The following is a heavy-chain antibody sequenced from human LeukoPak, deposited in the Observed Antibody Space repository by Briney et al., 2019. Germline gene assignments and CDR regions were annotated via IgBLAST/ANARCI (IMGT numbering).Heavy chain of an antibody. CDR2: IYYSGST. D-gene: IGHD5-18*01. CDR3: ARGGYSYGYELDY. CDR1: GGSISSSSYY. V-gene: IGHV4-61*01. Sequence: SETLSLTCTVSGGSISSSSYYWSWIRQPPGKGLEWIGYIYYSGSTNYNPSLKSRVTISVDTSKNQFSLKLSSVTAADTAVYYCARGGYSYGYELDYWGQGTLVTVSS. J-gene: IGHJ4*02.